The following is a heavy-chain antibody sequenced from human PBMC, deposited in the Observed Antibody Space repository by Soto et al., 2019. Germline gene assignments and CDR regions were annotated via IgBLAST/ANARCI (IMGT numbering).Heavy chain of an antibody. D-gene: IGHD1-7*01. CDR2: IYYGDNT. CDR1: GAFVRSYY. J-gene: IGHJ3*02. Sequence: SETLSLTCTVSGAFVRSYYWSWIRQAPGKGLEWIGYIYYGDNTNYNPSLKSRVTISVDTSKNQFSLKLSSVTAADTAVYYCARNYGHAFDIWGQGTMVTVSS. V-gene: IGHV4-59*02. CDR3: ARNYGHAFDI.